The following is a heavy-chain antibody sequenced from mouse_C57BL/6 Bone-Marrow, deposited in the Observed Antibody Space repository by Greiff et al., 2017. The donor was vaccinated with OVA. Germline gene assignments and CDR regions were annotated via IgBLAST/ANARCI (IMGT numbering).Heavy chain of an antibody. J-gene: IGHJ1*03. CDR1: GFTITDYY. V-gene: IGHV14-1*01. CDR3: TTEVVAPYWYFDV. D-gene: IGHD1-1*01. CDR2: IDPEDGDT. Sequence: EVQLQQSGAELVRPGASVKLSCTASGFTITDYYMHWVKQRPEQGLEWIGRIDPEDGDTDYAAKFKGKATLTADQSSNTAYLQLSSLTSEDTAVYYWTTEVVAPYWYFDVWGTGTTVTVSS.